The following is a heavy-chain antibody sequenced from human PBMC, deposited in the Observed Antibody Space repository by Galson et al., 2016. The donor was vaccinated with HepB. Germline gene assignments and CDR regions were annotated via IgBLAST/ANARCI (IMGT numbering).Heavy chain of an antibody. CDR1: GFTLAGNG. CDR2: IGGSDTGT. J-gene: IGHJ4*02. Sequence: SLRLSCAASGFTLAGNGMTWVRQAPGKGLEWVSGIGGSDTGTYYADSVRGRFTTSRDNSKNTLYLQMNSLRAGDAAVYYCTRPMYDTTGSASGNFDYWGQGTLVTVSS. CDR3: TRPMYDTTGSASGNFDY. D-gene: IGHD3-22*01. V-gene: IGHV3-23*01.